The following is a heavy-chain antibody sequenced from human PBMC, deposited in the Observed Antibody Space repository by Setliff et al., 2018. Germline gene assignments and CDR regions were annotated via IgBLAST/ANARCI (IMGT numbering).Heavy chain of an antibody. J-gene: IGHJ5*02. CDR3: VRTFNGSPADR. V-gene: IGHV4-39*02. CDR2: IYYSGLT. Sequence: SETLSLTCTVSGGSIRSSTHYWGWIRQPPGKGLEWIGTIYYSGLTYYTPSLRSRATISVDTSKNRFSLKLNPVTAADTAVYYCVRTFNGSPADRWGQGTLVTVSS. D-gene: IGHD2-2*01. CDR1: GGSIRSSTHY.